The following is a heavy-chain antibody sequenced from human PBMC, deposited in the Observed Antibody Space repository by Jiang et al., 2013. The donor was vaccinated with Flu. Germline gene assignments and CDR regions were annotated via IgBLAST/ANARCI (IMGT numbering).Heavy chain of an antibody. CDR1: GFTFSSYN. CDR2: ISSSSSTI. J-gene: IGHJ4*02. Sequence: VQLLESGGGLVQPGGSLRLSCAASGFTFSSYNMNWVRQAPGKGLEWVSYISSSSSTIYYADSVKGRFTISRDNARNSLYLQMNSLRAEDTAVYYCARELSNYWGQGTLVTVSS. CDR3: ARELSNY. V-gene: IGHV3-48*01.